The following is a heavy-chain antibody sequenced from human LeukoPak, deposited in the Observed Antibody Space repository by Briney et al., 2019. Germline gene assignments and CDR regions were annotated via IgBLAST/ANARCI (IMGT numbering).Heavy chain of an antibody. D-gene: IGHD6-13*01. CDR2: IYSAGTT. Sequence: KSGGSLRLSCAAFGFSVSSNYMSWVRQAPGKGLEWVSVIYSAGTTYYADSVKGRFTISRDISKNTVYLQMNSLRAEDTAVYYCARDSSGWYYFDCWGQGTLVTVSS. CDR1: GFSVSSNY. V-gene: IGHV3-53*01. J-gene: IGHJ4*02. CDR3: ARDSSGWYYFDC.